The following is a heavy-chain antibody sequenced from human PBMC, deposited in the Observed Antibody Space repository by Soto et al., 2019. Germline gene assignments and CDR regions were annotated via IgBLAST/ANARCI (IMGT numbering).Heavy chain of an antibody. CDR1: GGTFSSYA. J-gene: IGHJ4*02. Sequence: QVQLVQSGAEVKKPGSSVKVSCKASGGTFSSYAISWVRQAPGQGLEWMGGIIPIFGTANYAQKFQGRVTITADESTSTAYIELSRLRSEDTAVYYFGRDGYIVVVGGDYVRFDYWGQGTLVTVSS. D-gene: IGHD2-15*01. V-gene: IGHV1-69*12. CDR2: IIPIFGTA. CDR3: GRDGYIVVVGGDYVRFDY.